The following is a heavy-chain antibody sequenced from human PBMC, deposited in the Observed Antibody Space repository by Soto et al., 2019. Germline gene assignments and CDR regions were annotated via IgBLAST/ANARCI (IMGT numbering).Heavy chain of an antibody. V-gene: IGHV3-30*18. CDR3: AKDRRGSGYGGMDV. Sequence: QVQLVESGGGVVQPGRSLRLSCAASGFTFSSYGMHWVRQAPGKGLKWVAVVSYDGSDKYYADSVKGRFTICRDNSKNTVYLQMNRLRAEDTAMYYCAKDRRGSGYGGMDVWGQGTKVTVSS. D-gene: IGHD3-3*01. CDR1: GFTFSSYG. CDR2: VSYDGSDK. J-gene: IGHJ6*02.